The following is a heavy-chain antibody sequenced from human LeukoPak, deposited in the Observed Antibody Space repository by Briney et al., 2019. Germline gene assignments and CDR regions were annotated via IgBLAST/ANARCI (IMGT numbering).Heavy chain of an antibody. D-gene: IGHD3-22*01. CDR1: GFTFSSYA. CDR2: ISYDGSNK. Sequence: PGGSLRLSCAASGFTFSSYAMHWVRQAPGKGLEWVAVISYDGSNKYYADSVKGRFTISRDNSKNTLYLQMNSLRAEDTAVYYCARDPSIVVVITHESYFDYWGQGTLVTVSS. CDR3: ARDPSIVVVITHESYFDY. J-gene: IGHJ4*02. V-gene: IGHV3-30-3*01.